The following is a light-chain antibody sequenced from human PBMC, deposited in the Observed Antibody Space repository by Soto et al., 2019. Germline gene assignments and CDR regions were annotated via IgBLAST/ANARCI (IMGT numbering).Light chain of an antibody. CDR2: RNT. CDR3: AAWDDALSGHV. CDR1: NSNIESNY. V-gene: IGLV1-47*01. J-gene: IGLJ1*01. Sequence: SVLTQPPSVSGTPGQGVTISCSGSNSNIESNYVYWYQHLPGTAPKLIIYRNTQRHSGVPDRFSASKSGTSASLAISGLRSEEEADYYCAAWDDALSGHVLGSGTKV.